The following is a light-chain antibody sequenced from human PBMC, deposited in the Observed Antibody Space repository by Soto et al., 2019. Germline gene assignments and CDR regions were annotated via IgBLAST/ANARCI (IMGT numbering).Light chain of an antibody. CDR2: GAS. CDR1: QSVSSN. CDR3: HQHNNWPPGG. J-gene: IGKJ3*01. V-gene: IGKV3-15*01. Sequence: EIVMTQSPATLSVSPGERATLSCMASQSVSSNLAWYQQKPGQAPRLLIYGASTRPTGIPARFRSSGSGTDVTLIMSSRQPEDFAVFYCHQHNNWPPGGFGPGPKVDI.